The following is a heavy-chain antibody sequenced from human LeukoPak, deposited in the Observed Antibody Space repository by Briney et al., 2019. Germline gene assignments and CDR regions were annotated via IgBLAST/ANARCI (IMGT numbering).Heavy chain of an antibody. Sequence: QPGGSLRLSCAASGFIFSSHWMHWVRQAPGKGLVWVSRINSDGSSITYADSVKGRFTISRDNAKNTLYLQMNSLRAEDTAVYYCARRIPDGFDIWGQGTMVTVSS. V-gene: IGHV3-74*01. J-gene: IGHJ3*02. CDR3: ARRIPDGFDI. D-gene: IGHD2-15*01. CDR2: INSDGSSI. CDR1: GFIFSSHW.